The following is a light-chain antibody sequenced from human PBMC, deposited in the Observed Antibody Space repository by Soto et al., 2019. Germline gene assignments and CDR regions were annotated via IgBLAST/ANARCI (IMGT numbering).Light chain of an antibody. CDR2: AAS. V-gene: IGKV1-39*01. CDR3: QQHNSHPWT. Sequence: DIQMTQSPSSLSASVGDRVTITCRASQSISSYLNWYQQKPGKAPKLLIYAASSLQSGVPSRFSGSGSGTDFTLTISSLQPEDFATYYCQQHNSHPWTFGQGTKVEIK. J-gene: IGKJ1*01. CDR1: QSISSY.